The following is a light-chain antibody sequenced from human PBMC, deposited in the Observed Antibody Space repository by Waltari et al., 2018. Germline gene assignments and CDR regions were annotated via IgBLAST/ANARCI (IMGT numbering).Light chain of an antibody. Sequence: QSVLTQPPSASGTPGQRGTISCSGSSSNIRSHTVNWYQQLPGTAPKLLIYSNNQRPSGVPDRFSGSKSGTSASLAISGLQSEDEADYYCAAWDDSLNGRVFGGGTKLTVL. V-gene: IGLV1-44*01. J-gene: IGLJ2*01. CDR1: SSNIRSHT. CDR2: SNN. CDR3: AAWDDSLNGRV.